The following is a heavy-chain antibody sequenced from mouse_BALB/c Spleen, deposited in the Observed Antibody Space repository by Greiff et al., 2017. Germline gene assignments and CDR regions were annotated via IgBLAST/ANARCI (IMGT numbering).Heavy chain of an antibody. J-gene: IGHJ3*01. CDR3: ARGDSSGYVLWFAY. D-gene: IGHD3-2*01. V-gene: IGHV5-4*02. CDR1: GFTFSDYY. Sequence: EVQLVESGGGLVKPGGSLKLSCAASGFTFSDYYMYWVRQTPEKRLEWVATISDGGSYTYYPDSVKGRFTISRDNAKNNLYLQMSSLKSEDTAMYYCARGDSSGYVLWFAYWGQGTLVTVSA. CDR2: ISDGGSYT.